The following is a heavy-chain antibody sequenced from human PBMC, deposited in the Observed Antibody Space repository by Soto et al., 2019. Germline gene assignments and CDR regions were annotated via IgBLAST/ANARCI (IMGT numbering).Heavy chain of an antibody. CDR1: GGLFSSYP. J-gene: IGHJ6*02. CDR2: IIPVFQTA. Sequence: SVKVSCKASGGLFSSYPISWVRQVPGQGLEWMGGIIPVFQTAYYTQRFQGRVTITADESTNTAYMELSSLRSEDTAVYYCARMYYYDSSGYSSTYYYYGMDVWGQGTTVTVSS. V-gene: IGHV1-69*13. D-gene: IGHD3-22*01. CDR3: ARMYYYDSSGYSSTYYYYGMDV.